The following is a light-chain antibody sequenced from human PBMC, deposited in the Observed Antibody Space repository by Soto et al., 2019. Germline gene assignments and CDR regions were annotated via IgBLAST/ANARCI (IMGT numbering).Light chain of an antibody. Sequence: QSVLTQPASLSGSPGQSITISCTGTSSDIGAYDYVSWFQQHPGKAPKLLIYVNRNRPSGVPDRFSGSKSGTSASLAITGLQAGDEADYYCQSYDSSLSVVVFGGGTQLTVL. CDR2: VNR. CDR3: QSYDSSLSVVV. CDR1: SSDIGAYDY. V-gene: IGLV2-14*03. J-gene: IGLJ2*01.